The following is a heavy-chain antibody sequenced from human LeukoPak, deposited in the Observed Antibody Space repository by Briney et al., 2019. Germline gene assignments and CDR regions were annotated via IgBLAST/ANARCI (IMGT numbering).Heavy chain of an antibody. CDR1: GGSINNYY. Sequence: PSETLSLTCTVSGGSINNYYWSWIRQPPGKGLECIGYIFDNGNTNYNPSLKSRVTISLDTSKNQFSLKLSSVTAADTAVYYCARARYYYGHYFDYWGQGTLVTVSS. CDR2: IFDNGNT. V-gene: IGHV4-59*01. CDR3: ARARYYYGHYFDY. D-gene: IGHD3-10*01. J-gene: IGHJ4*02.